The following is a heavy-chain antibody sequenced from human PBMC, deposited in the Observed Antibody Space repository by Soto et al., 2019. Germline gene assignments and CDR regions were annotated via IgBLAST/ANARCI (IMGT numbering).Heavy chain of an antibody. D-gene: IGHD4-17*01. Sequence: GASVKVSCKASGYTFTSYAMHWVRQAPGQRLEWMGWINAGNGNTKYSQKFQGRVTMTRDTSTSTAYMELRSLRSDDTAVYYCARFVRMTTVTYNWFDPWGQGTLVTVSS. V-gene: IGHV1-3*01. CDR3: ARFVRMTTVTYNWFDP. CDR2: INAGNGNT. CDR1: GYTFTSYA. J-gene: IGHJ5*02.